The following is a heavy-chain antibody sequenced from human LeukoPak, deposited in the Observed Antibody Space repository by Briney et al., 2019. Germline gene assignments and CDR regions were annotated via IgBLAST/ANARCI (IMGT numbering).Heavy chain of an antibody. J-gene: IGHJ4*02. V-gene: IGHV3-74*01. CDR1: GFTFRSYW. CDR2: INSDGSST. CDR3: ARDRLAVMDY. D-gene: IGHD3-9*01. Sequence: GGSLRLSCAASGFTFRSYWMHWVRQVPGRGLVWVSRINSDGSSTSSADSVKGRFTISRDNAKNTLYLQMNSLRAEDTAVYYCARDRLAVMDYWGQGTLVTVSS.